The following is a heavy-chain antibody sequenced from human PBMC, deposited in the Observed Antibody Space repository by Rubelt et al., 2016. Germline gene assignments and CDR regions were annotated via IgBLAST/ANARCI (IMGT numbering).Heavy chain of an antibody. D-gene: IGHD4-17*01. J-gene: IGHJ6*02. Sequence: GRVTMTRDTSTSTVYMELSSLRSEDTAVYYCARVPDYGVSNGMDVWGQGTTVTVSS. V-gene: IGHV1-46*01. CDR3: ARVPDYGVSNGMDV.